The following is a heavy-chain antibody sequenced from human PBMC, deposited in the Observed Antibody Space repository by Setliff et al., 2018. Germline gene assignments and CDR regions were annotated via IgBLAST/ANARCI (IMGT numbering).Heavy chain of an antibody. J-gene: IGHJ4*02. CDR3: ARSLGSGSYYNSRPFYSDY. V-gene: IGHV4-4*08. CDR2: IQTSGTT. D-gene: IGHD3-10*01. CDR1: GGSISRYH. Sequence: SETLSLTCTVSGGSISRYHWSWIRQLPGKGLEWIGYIQTSGTTNYNPSLKSRVTISVDTSKNQFSLRLKSVTAADTAVYYCARSLGSGSYYNSRPFYSDYWGQGTLVTVSS.